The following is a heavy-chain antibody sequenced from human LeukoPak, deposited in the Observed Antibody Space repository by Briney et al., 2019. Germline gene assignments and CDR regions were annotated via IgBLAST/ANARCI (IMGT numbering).Heavy chain of an antibody. CDR2: IYYSGST. Sequence: SETLSLTCTVSGGSISSYYWSWIRQPPGKGLEWIGYIYYSGSTNYNPSLKSRVTISVDTSKNQFSLKLSSVTAADTAVYYCAREGDYYGSGSYYRMDVWGKGTTVTVSS. V-gene: IGHV4-59*01. J-gene: IGHJ6*04. CDR1: GGSISSYY. CDR3: AREGDYYGSGSYYRMDV. D-gene: IGHD3-10*01.